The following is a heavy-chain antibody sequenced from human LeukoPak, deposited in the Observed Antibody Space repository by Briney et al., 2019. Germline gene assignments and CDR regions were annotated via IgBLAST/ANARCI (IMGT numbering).Heavy chain of an antibody. V-gene: IGHV4-30-2*01. CDR3: ARIRLRGPYYYGMDV. J-gene: IGHJ6*04. CDR1: GGSTSSGGYS. CDR2: IYHSGNT. D-gene: IGHD4-17*01. Sequence: PPETLSLTCAVSGGSTSSGGYSSGWIRQPPRKGLGWIVCIYHSGNTYSHPSLKSRVTISLDRAKDQFSLKLCSGTAADTAVYYCARIRLRGPYYYGMDVWGKGTTVTVSS.